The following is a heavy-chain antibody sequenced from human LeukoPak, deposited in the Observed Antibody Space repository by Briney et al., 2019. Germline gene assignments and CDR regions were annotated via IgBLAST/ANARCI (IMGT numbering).Heavy chain of an antibody. J-gene: IGHJ4*02. V-gene: IGHV3-23*01. CDR1: GFTFSTYP. CDR3: ATSSGWYPKYFDY. D-gene: IGHD6-19*01. CDR2: ISGSGGDT. Sequence: GGSLRLSCAASGFTFSTYPMSWVRQAPGKGLELGSAISGSGGDTYYADSVKGRFTISRDNSKNTLYLQMNSLRAEDTALYYCATSSGWYPKYFDYWGQGTLVTVSS.